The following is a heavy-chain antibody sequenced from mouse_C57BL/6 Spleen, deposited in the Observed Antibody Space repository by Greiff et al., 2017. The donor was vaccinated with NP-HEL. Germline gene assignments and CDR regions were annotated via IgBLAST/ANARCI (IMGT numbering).Heavy chain of an antibody. V-gene: IGHV1-15*01. CDR2: IDPETGGT. J-gene: IGHJ3*01. Sequence: VQLQQSGAELVRPGASVTLSCKASGYTFTDYEMHWVKQTPVHGLEWIGAIDPETGGTAYNQTFKGKAILTADKSSSTAYMALRSLTSEDSAVYYCTDGYLWFAYWGQGTLVTVYA. CDR3: TDGYLWFAY. CDR1: GYTFTDYE. D-gene: IGHD2-3*01.